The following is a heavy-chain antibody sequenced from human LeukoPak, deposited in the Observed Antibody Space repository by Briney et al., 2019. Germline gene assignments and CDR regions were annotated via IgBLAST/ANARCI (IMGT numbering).Heavy chain of an antibody. CDR1: GFTFSSYW. J-gene: IGHJ4*02. D-gene: IGHD6-13*01. Sequence: GGSLRLSCAASGFTFSSYWMSWVRQAPGKGLEWVANINQDGSEKYYVDSVKGRFTISRDNAKNSLYLQMNSLRAEDTAVYYCARERAGFYSSPYYFDYWGQGTLVTVSS. CDR2: INQDGSEK. CDR3: ARERAGFYSSPYYFDY. V-gene: IGHV3-7*03.